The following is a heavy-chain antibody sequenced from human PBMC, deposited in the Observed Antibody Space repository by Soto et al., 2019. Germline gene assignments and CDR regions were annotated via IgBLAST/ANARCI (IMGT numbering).Heavy chain of an antibody. D-gene: IGHD2-2*01. J-gene: IGHJ5*02. Sequence: TLSLPCAVSGYSISSGGYYWSWIRQPPGKGLEWIGYIYYSGSTYYNPSLKSRVTISVDTSKNQFSLQLSSVTAADTAVYYCARERQYCSSTSCYYTRFDPWGQGTLVTVSS. CDR3: ARERQYCSSTSCYYTRFDP. V-gene: IGHV4-30-4*01. CDR2: IYYSGST. CDR1: GYSISSGGYY.